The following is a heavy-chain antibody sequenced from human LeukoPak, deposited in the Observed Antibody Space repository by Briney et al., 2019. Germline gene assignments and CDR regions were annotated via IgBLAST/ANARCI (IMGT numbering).Heavy chain of an antibody. CDR2: LYYSGST. V-gene: IGHV4-39*07. CDR3: ARGQYSSTSAY. CDR1: GGSISSSSYY. D-gene: IGHD2-2*01. J-gene: IGHJ4*02. Sequence: SETLSLTCTVSGGSISSSSYYWGWIRQPPGKGLEWIGSLYYSGSTYYNPSLKSRVTMSVKTSKNQFSLKLNSVTAADTAVYFCARGQYSSTSAYWGQGILVTVSS.